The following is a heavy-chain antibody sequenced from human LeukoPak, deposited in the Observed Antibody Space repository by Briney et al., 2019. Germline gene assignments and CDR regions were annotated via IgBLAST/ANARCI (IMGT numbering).Heavy chain of an antibody. CDR1: GFTVSSNY. CDR2: IGHSGETT. J-gene: IGHJ4*02. D-gene: IGHD3-22*01. Sequence: TGGSLRLSCAASGFTVSSNYMSWVRQAPGKGLEWVSVIGHSGETTYYADSAKGRFTISRDNSRNTVYLQMISLRAEDTAVYYCAKDRPYNYDDSNSGIDYWGQGTLVTVSS. CDR3: AKDRPYNYDDSNSGIDY. V-gene: IGHV3-53*01.